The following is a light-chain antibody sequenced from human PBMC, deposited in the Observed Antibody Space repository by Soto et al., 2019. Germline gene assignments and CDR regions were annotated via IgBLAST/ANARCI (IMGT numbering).Light chain of an antibody. J-gene: IGKJ3*01. CDR3: QQLNSFPIP. V-gene: IGKV1-9*01. Sequence: IQLTQSPSSLSASVGDRVTITCRASQGISSFLAWYQQKPGKAPKLLIYGASTLQSGVPSRFSGSGSGTHFTLTIGSLQPEDFATYYCQQLNSFPIPCGPGTKVDIK. CDR1: QGISSF. CDR2: GAS.